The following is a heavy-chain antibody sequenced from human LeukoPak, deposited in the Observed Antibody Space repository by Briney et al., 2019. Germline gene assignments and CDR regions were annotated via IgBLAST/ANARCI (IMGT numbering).Heavy chain of an antibody. D-gene: IGHD2-2*01. CDR1: GGSISSSNW. CDR3: ARDARPRYCSSTSCYPAGWFDP. Sequence: SGTLSLTCAVSGGSISSSNWWSWVRQPPGKGLEWIGYIYYSGSTYYNPSLKSRVTISVDTSKNQFSLKLSSVTAADTAVYYCARDARPRYCSSTSCYPAGWFDPWGQGTLVTVSS. J-gene: IGHJ5*02. V-gene: IGHV4-4*02. CDR2: IYYSGST.